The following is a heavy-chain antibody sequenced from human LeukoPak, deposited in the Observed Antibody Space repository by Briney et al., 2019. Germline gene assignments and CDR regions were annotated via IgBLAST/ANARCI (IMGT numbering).Heavy chain of an antibody. CDR2: ISSSGSTI. D-gene: IGHD5-18*01. CDR1: GFTFSDYY. V-gene: IGHV3-11*01. Sequence: GGSLRLSCAASGFTFSDYYMSWIRQAQGKGLEWVSYISSSGSTIYYADSVKGRFTISRDNSKNTLYLQMNSLRPEDTAVYYCAKDPSSGYSYGHAAGITDGFFDYWGQGTLVTVSS. J-gene: IGHJ4*02. CDR3: AKDPSSGYSYGHAAGITDGFFDY.